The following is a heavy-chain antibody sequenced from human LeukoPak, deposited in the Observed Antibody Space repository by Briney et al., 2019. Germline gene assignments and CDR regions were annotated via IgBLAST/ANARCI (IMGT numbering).Heavy chain of an antibody. CDR3: ARLAVGSDDYGDNYFDY. D-gene: IGHD4-17*01. CDR2: IYPGDSDT. J-gene: IGHJ4*02. V-gene: IGHV5-51*01. CDR1: GYSFTSYW. Sequence: GESLKISCKGSGYSFTSYWIGWVRQMPGKGLEWMGIIYPGDSDTRYSPSFQGQVTISADKSISTAYLQWSSLKASDTAMYYCARLAVGSDDYGDNYFDYWGQGTLVTVSS.